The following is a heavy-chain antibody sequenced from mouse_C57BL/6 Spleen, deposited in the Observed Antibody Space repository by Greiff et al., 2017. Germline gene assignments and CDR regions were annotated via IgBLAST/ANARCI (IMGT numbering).Heavy chain of an antibody. Sequence: VQLQQSGPELVKPGASVKISCKASGYAFSSSWMNWVKQRPGKGLEWIGRIYPGDGDTNYNGKFKGKATLTADKSSSTAYMQLSSLTSEDSAVYFCARAYYGYDGYYFDYWGQGTTLTVSS. CDR2: IYPGDGDT. V-gene: IGHV1-82*01. CDR1: GYAFSSSW. CDR3: ARAYYGYDGYYFDY. J-gene: IGHJ2*01. D-gene: IGHD2-9*01.